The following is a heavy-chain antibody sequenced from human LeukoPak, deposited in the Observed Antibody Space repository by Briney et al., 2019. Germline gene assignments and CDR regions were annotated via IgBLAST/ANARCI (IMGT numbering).Heavy chain of an antibody. Sequence: ESGLTLVNPTQTLTLTCTFSGFSLSTSGVGVGWIRQPPGKALEWFALIYWNDDKRYSPSLKSRLTITKDTSKNQVVLTMTNMDPVDTASYYCAHLDYYDSSGYYSNLHNWFDPWGQGTLVTVSS. CDR3: AHLDYYDSSGYYSNLHNWFDP. J-gene: IGHJ5*02. V-gene: IGHV2-5*01. D-gene: IGHD3-22*01. CDR2: IYWNDDK. CDR1: GFSLSTSGVG.